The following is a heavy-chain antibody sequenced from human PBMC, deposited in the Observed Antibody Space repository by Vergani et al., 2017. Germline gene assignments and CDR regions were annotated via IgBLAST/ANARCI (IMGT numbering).Heavy chain of an antibody. CDR2: IYSGGST. CDR1: GFTVSSNY. Sequence: EVQLVESGGGLVQPGGSLRLSCAASGFTVSSNYMSWVRQAPGKGLEWVSVIYSGGSTYYADSVKGRFTISRDNSKNTLYLQMNSMRAEDTAVYYCARDSGIVVVPAAIRGDAFGIWGQGTMVTVSS. CDR3: ARDSGIVVVPAAIRGDAFGI. V-gene: IGHV3-66*02. J-gene: IGHJ3*02. D-gene: IGHD2-2*02.